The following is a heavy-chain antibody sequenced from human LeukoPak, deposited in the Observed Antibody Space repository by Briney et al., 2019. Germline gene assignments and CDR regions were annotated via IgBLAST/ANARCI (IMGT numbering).Heavy chain of an antibody. Sequence: GGSLRLSCAASGFTFSDYYLSWIRQAPGKGLEWVSYISSSGGTIYYADSVKGRFTISRDNAKNSLYLQMNSLRAEDTAVYYCARGYSSGYYDPFFDYWGQGTLVTVSS. CDR3: ARGYSSGYYDPFFDY. CDR2: ISSSGGTI. CDR1: GFTFSDYY. J-gene: IGHJ4*02. V-gene: IGHV3-11*04. D-gene: IGHD3-22*01.